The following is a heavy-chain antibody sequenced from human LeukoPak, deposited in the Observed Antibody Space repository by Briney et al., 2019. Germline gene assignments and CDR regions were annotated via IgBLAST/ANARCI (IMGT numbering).Heavy chain of an antibody. CDR3: ARGGRVPPESIAAAGTDYYYGMDV. D-gene: IGHD6-13*01. V-gene: IGHV1-2*04. Sequence: ASVKVSCKASGYYTFTSYGINWVRQAPGQGLEWMGWINPNSGGTNYAQKFQGWVTMTRDTSISTAYMELSRLRSDDTAVYYCARGGRVPPESIAAAGTDYYYGMDVWGQGTTVTVSS. CDR2: INPNSGGT. CDR1: GYYTFTSYG. J-gene: IGHJ6*02.